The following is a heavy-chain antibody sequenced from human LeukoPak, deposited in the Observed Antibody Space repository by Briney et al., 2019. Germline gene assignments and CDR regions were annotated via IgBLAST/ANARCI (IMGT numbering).Heavy chain of an antibody. CDR2: INWSGGST. J-gene: IGHJ4*02. CDR1: GFTFDDYG. D-gene: IGHD3-10*01. Sequence: PGRSLRLSCAASGFTFDDYGMSWVRQAPGKGLEGGSGINWSGGSTGYADSVKGRFTISRDNAKNSLYLQMNSLRAEDTAFHCARRRRGGSGSYEGYYFDYWGQGTLVTVSS. CDR3: ARRRRGGSGSYEGYYFDY. V-gene: IGHV3-20*01.